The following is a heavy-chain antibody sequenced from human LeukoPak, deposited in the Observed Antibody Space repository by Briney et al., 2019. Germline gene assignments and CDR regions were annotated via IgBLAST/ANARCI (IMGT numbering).Heavy chain of an antibody. CDR2: ISSSSSTI. D-gene: IGHD3-22*01. CDR1: GFTFSSSW. Sequence: QPGGSLRLSCAVSGFTFSSSWMHWVRQAPGKGLEWVSYISSSSSTIYYADSVKGRFTISRDNAKNSLYLQMNSLRAEDTAVYYCVRPNYYDSSGYLAEDAFDIWGQGTMVTVSS. V-gene: IGHV3-48*01. CDR3: VRPNYYDSSGYLAEDAFDI. J-gene: IGHJ3*02.